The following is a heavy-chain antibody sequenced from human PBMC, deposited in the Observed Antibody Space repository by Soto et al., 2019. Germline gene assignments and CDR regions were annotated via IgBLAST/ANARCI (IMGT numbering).Heavy chain of an antibody. CDR1: GFTISTYG. CDR3: AKDAVYRDGLWLMDS. D-gene: IGHD2-21*01. V-gene: IGHV3-23*01. Sequence: TGGSLRLSCAASGFTISTYGMTWVRQAPGKGLECVSGVTGSGSQIYYADSVKGRFTISKDNSKNTLYLQMSSLREEDTALYYCAKDAVYRDGLWLMDSWGQGTLVTVSS. CDR2: VTGSGSQI. J-gene: IGHJ5*02.